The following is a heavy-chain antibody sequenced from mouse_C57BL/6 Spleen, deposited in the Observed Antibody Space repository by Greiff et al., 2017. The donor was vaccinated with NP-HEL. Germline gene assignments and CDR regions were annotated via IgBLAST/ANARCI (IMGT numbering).Heavy chain of an antibody. CDR3: TTPLDSSGYASFDY. D-gene: IGHD3-2*02. Sequence: VHVKQSGAELVRPGASVKLSCTASGFNIKDDYMHWVKQRPEQGLEWIGWIDPENGDTEYASKFQGKATITADTSSNTAYLQLSSLTSEDTAVYYCTTPLDSSGYASFDYWGQGTTLTVSS. J-gene: IGHJ2*01. V-gene: IGHV14-4*01. CDR2: IDPENGDT. CDR1: GFNIKDDY.